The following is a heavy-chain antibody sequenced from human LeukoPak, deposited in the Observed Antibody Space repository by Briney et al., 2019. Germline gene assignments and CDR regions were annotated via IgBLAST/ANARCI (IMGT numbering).Heavy chain of an antibody. V-gene: IGHV3-23*01. CDR2: ISNSGAGT. Sequence: PGGSLRLSCAASGFTFSNYAMSWVRQAPGKGLEWVSTISNSGAGTYYADSVKCRFPISRDNSKNTLYLQMNSLRAEDTAIHYCAKVPYSDYGSGRPPFMDVWGQGTTVAVSS. CDR1: GFTFSNYA. J-gene: IGHJ6*02. D-gene: IGHD3-10*01. CDR3: AKVPYSDYGSGRPPFMDV.